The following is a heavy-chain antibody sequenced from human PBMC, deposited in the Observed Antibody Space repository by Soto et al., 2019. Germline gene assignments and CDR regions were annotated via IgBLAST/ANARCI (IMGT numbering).Heavy chain of an antibody. CDR1: GGSISSYY. D-gene: IGHD3-10*01. Sequence: PSETLSLTCTVSGGSISSYYWSWIRQPPGKGLEWIGYIYYSGSTNYNPSLKSRVTISVDTSKNQFSLKLSSVTAADTAVYYCARVGSGGGSGWFDPWGQGTLVTSPQ. J-gene: IGHJ5*02. V-gene: IGHV4-59*01. CDR3: ARVGSGGGSGWFDP. CDR2: IYYSGST.